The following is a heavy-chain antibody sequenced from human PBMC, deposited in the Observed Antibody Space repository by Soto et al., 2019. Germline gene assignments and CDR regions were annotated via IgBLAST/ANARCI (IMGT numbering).Heavy chain of an antibody. Sequence: GGSLRLSCADSGFRFSSYSMSWVRQTPGKGLEWVAAITATGDRTYYADSVTGRFTISRDNSKKTHYLQMTSLRAEDTAMYYCATMNGYFEYWGQGTPVTVSS. CDR1: GFRFSSYS. J-gene: IGHJ4*02. CDR2: ITATGDRT. D-gene: IGHD3-22*01. CDR3: ATMNGYFEY. V-gene: IGHV3-23*01.